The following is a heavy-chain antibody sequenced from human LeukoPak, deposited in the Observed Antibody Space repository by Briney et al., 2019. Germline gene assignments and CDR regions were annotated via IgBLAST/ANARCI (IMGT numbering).Heavy chain of an antibody. D-gene: IGHD3-22*01. CDR2: ISSRGSTI. J-gene: IGHJ4*02. CDR1: GFTFSDYY. CDR3: ASIIMKVVVTPTAGRLAY. Sequence: GGSLRLSCAASGFTFSDYYMSWIRQAPGRGLEGVSYISSRGSTIYHADSVKGRFTISRDNSKNSLYLQVNSLRAEDTAVYYCASIIMKVVVTPTAGRLAYWGQGTLVTVSS. V-gene: IGHV3-11*01.